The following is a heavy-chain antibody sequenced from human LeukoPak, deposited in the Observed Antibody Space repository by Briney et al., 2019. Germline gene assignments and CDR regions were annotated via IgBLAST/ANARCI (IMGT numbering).Heavy chain of an antibody. D-gene: IGHD3-10*01. Sequence: PSETLSLTCTVSGGSISSYYWSWIRQPPGKGLEWIGEINHSGSTNYNPSLKNRVTISVDTSKNQFSLKLSSVTAADTAVYYCARGRHYGSGSYSFDYWGQGTLVTVSS. CDR1: GGSISSYY. V-gene: IGHV4-34*01. CDR2: INHSGST. CDR3: ARGRHYGSGSYSFDY. J-gene: IGHJ4*02.